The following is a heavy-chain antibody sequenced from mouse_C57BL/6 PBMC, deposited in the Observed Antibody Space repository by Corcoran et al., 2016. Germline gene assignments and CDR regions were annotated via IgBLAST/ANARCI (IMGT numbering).Heavy chain of an antibody. CDR3: ARFLTAQATGYAMDY. D-gene: IGHD3-2*02. V-gene: IGHV9-3*01. J-gene: IGHJ4*01. CDR2: INTYSGVP. Sequence: QIQLVQSGPEVKKPGETVQISCKASGYTFTTYGMSWVKQAPGKGLKWMGWINTYSGVPTYADDFKGRFAFSLETSASTAYLQINNRKNEDTATYFGARFLTAQATGYAMDYWGQGTSVTVSS. CDR1: GYTFTTYG.